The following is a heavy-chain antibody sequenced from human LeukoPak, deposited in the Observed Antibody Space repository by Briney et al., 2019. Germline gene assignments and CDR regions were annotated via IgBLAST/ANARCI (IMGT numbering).Heavy chain of an antibody. Sequence: SETLSLTCTVCGGSISSYYWRWIRQPPGKGLEWIGYIYTSGSTNYNPSLKSRVTISVDTSKNQFSLKLSSVTAPDTAVYYCARLTGTTDNWFDPWGQGTLVTVSS. CDR3: ARLTGTTDNWFDP. CDR2: IYTSGST. V-gene: IGHV4-4*09. J-gene: IGHJ5*02. CDR1: GGSISSYY. D-gene: IGHD1-7*01.